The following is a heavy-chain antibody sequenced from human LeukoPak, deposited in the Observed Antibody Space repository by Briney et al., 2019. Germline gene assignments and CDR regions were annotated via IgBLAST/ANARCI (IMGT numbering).Heavy chain of an antibody. V-gene: IGHV3-23*01. Sequence: PGGSLRLSCAASGFTFSSYAMSWVRQAPGRGLECVSGISGGSTYYADSVKGRFTISRDNAKNSLYLQMNSLRAEDTAVYYCAREWFGEVTVSYFDYWGQGTLVTVSS. J-gene: IGHJ4*02. CDR1: GFTFSSYA. CDR3: AREWFGEVTVSYFDY. CDR2: ISGGST. D-gene: IGHD3-10*01.